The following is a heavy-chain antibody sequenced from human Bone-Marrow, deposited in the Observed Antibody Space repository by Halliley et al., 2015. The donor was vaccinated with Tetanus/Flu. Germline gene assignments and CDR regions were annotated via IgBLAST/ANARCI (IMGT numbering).Heavy chain of an antibody. J-gene: IGHJ4*02. CDR2: INSGGDT. V-gene: IGHV3-53*01. D-gene: IGHD1-26*01. Sequence: AVSSFTVSYNYMSWVRQAPGKGLEWVSLINSGGDTYYADSVKGRFTISSDHSKNTLFLQMNSLRADDTAMYYCARPHSANYQWAYDSWGQGTLFTFSS. CDR1: SFTVSYNY. CDR3: ARPHSANYQWAYDS.